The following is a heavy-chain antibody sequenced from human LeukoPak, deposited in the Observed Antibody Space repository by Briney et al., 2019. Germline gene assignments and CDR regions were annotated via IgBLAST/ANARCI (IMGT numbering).Heavy chain of an antibody. D-gene: IGHD3-10*01. CDR1: GGTFSSYA. CDR3: ARGPYGMYYYYYMDV. Sequence: SVKVSCKASGGTFSSYAISWVRQATGQGLEWMGGIIPIFGTANYAQKFQGRVTITADEFTSTAYLELSSLRSEDTAVYYCARGPYGMYYYYYMDVWGKGTTVTVSS. V-gene: IGHV1-69*01. J-gene: IGHJ6*03. CDR2: IIPIFGTA.